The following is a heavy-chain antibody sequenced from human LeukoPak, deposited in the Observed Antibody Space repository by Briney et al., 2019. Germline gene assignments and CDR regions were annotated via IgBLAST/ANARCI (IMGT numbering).Heavy chain of an antibody. Sequence: GGSLRLSCAASGFTFSSYAMSWVRQAPGKGLEWVSAISGSGGSTYYADSVKGRFTISRDNSKNTLYLQMNSLRAEDTAVYYCARGPRSGETPRFDPWGQGTLVTVSS. J-gene: IGHJ5*02. V-gene: IGHV3-23*01. CDR3: ARGPRSGETPRFDP. CDR2: ISGSGGST. D-gene: IGHD2-15*01. CDR1: GFTFSSYA.